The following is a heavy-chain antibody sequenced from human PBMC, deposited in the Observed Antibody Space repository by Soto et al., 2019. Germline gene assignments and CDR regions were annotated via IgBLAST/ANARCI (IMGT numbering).Heavy chain of an antibody. J-gene: IGHJ4*02. CDR1: GYTFTGYY. D-gene: IGHD3-3*01. V-gene: IGHV1-2*02. CDR2: INPNSGGT. CDR3: ARGGGTYDFWSGYYLRDY. Sequence: ASVKVSCKASGYTFTGYYMHWVRQAPGQGLEWMGWINPNSGGTNYAQKFQGRVTMTRDTSISTAYMELSRLRSDDTAVYYCARGGGTYDFWSGYYLRDYWGQGTLVTVSS.